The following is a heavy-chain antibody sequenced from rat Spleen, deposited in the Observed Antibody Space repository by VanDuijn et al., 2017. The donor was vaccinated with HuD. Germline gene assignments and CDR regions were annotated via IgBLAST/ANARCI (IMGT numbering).Heavy chain of an antibody. D-gene: IGHD1-10*01. V-gene: IGHV5-25*01. CDR3: ARMDTGTTTYYFDY. J-gene: IGHJ2*01. CDR1: GFTFSNYY. CDR2: ISSGGGRT. Sequence: EVLLVESGGGLVQPGRSMKLSCAASGFTFSNYYMAWVRQAPRKGLEWVASISSGGGRTYYRDSGKGRVTVSRDNAKSTLYLQMDSLRSEDTATDYCARMDTGTTTYYFDYWGQGVMVTVSS.